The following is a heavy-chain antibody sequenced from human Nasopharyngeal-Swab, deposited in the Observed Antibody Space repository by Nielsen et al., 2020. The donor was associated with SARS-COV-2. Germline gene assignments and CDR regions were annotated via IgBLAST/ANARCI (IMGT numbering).Heavy chain of an antibody. V-gene: IGHV3-48*03. CDR2: ISSSGSTI. J-gene: IGHJ4*02. CDR3: ARDRGGLLWFGELPTYFDY. Sequence: WIRQPPGKGLEWGSCISSSGSTIYYADSVKGRFTISRDNAKNSLYLQMNSLRAEDTAVYYCARDRGGLLWFGELPTYFDYWGQGTLVTVSS. D-gene: IGHD3-10*01.